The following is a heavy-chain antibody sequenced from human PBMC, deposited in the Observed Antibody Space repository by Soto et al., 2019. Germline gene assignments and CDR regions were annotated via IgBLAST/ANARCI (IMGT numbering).Heavy chain of an antibody. CDR3: AKAGRNIVVVPAAITTYYFDY. V-gene: IGHV3-23*01. J-gene: IGHJ4*02. CDR1: GFTFSSYA. CDR2: ISGSGGST. Sequence: PGGSLRLSCAASGFTFSSYAMSWVRQAPGKGLEWVSAISGSGGSTYYADSVKGRFTISRDNSKNTLYLQMNSLRAEDTAVYYCAKAGRNIVVVPAAITTYYFDYWGQGTLVTVSS. D-gene: IGHD2-2*02.